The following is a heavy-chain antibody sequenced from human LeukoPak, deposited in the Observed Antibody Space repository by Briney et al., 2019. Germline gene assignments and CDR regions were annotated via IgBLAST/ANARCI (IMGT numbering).Heavy chain of an antibody. CDR3: ARVYYDSSGYYPMGY. D-gene: IGHD3-22*01. CDR2: ISSSSSYM. V-gene: IGHV3-21*01. Sequence: PGGSLRLSCAASGFTFSSYSMNWVRQAPGKGLEWVSPISSSSSYMYYADSVQGRFTISRDNAKNSLYLQMNSLRAEDTAVYYCARVYYDSSGYYPMGYWGQGTLVTVSS. J-gene: IGHJ4*02. CDR1: GFTFSSYS.